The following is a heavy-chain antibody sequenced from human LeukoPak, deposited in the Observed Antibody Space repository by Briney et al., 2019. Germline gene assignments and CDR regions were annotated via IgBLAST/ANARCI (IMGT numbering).Heavy chain of an antibody. V-gene: IGHV4-59*08. D-gene: IGHD6-19*01. J-gene: IGHJ4*02. CDR2: IYYSGST. CDR1: GDSISPYY. CDR3: ARHASRSGWDF. Sequence: PSETLSLTCTVSGDSISPYYWTWIRQPPGKGLEWTGYIYYSGSTNYNSSLKSRVTISVDTSKNQFSLNLSSVTAADTAVYYCARHASRSGWDFWGQGTLVTVSS.